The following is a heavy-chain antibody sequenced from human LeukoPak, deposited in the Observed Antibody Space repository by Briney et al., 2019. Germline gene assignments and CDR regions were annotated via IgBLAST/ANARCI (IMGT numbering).Heavy chain of an antibody. Sequence: GGSLRLSCAASGFTFSSYWMHWVRQAPGKGLVWVSRINSDGSSTSYADSVKGRFTISRDNAKNTLYLQMNSLGAEDTAVYYCARGIAGAWGFDYWGLGTLVTVSS. CDR1: GFTFSSYW. CDR3: ARGIAGAWGFDY. J-gene: IGHJ4*02. CDR2: INSDGSST. V-gene: IGHV3-74*01. D-gene: IGHD6-13*01.